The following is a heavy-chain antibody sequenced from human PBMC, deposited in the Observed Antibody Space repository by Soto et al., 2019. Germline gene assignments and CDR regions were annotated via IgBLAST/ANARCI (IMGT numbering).Heavy chain of an antibody. J-gene: IGHJ6*02. CDR3: ARGEWFLRGYGMDV. CDR2: IYNGGSP. CDR1: GGSISSDY. V-gene: IGHV4-59*01. Sequence: QVQLQESGPGLVKPSETLSLTCTVSGGSISSDYWSWIRQRPGKRLEYIGFIYNGGSPNYNPSLERRLTISPDASTTHSSLKFSSVTAADTAVYYCARGEWFLRGYGMDVWGRGTTVAVS. D-gene: IGHD3-3*01.